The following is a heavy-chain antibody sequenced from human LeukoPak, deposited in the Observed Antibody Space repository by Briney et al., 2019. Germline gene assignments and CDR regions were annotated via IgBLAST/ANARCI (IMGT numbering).Heavy chain of an antibody. D-gene: IGHD4-17*01. CDR3: ARVGYGDYGHAFDI. J-gene: IGHJ3*02. CDR2: INSDGSST. V-gene: IGHV3-74*01. Sequence: GSLRPSCAASGFTFSSYWMHWVRQAPGKGLVWVSRINSDGSSTSYADSVKGRFNISRDNAKNTLYLQMNSLRAEDTAVYYCARVGYGDYGHAFDIWGQGTMVTVSS. CDR1: GFTFSSYW.